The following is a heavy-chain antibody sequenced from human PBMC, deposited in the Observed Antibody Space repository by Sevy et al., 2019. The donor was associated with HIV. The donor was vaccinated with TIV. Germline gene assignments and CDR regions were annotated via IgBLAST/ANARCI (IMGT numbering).Heavy chain of an antibody. CDR3: ARSFCINTTRFYYFDH. CDR1: GYTFTGYH. J-gene: IGHJ4*02. CDR2: INPDSGDT. Sequence: ASVKVSCKASGYTFTGYHMHCLRQAPGQGLEWMGWINPDSGDTKYAQKFQGRVTMTRDTSISTAYMELRRLRSDDTAVYYCARSFCINTTRFYYFDHWGQGTLVTVSS. V-gene: IGHV1-2*02. D-gene: IGHD2-2*01.